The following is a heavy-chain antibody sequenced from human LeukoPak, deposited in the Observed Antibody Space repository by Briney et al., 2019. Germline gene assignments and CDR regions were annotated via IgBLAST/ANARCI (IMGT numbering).Heavy chain of an antibody. CDR1: RYTFTRYY. D-gene: IGHD2-2*01. CDR2: INPYKGVT. Sequence: ASVNVSYKASRYTFTRYYMQGLGQAPGQEREGMGWINPYKGVTNYAQKFQGRVSMTRDTSISTAYMELSRLGSDDTAVYYCARGCSSTSCYKTNWCDPWGEGTLVTVSS. V-gene: IGHV1-2*02. J-gene: IGHJ5*02. CDR3: ARGCSSTSCYKTNWCDP.